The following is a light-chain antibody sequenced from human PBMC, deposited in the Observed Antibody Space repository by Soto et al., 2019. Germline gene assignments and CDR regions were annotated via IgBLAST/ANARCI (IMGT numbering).Light chain of an antibody. CDR3: SSYSSSATTYV. J-gene: IGLJ1*01. CDR2: EVT. CDR1: SSDIGPYNY. V-gene: IGLV2-14*01. Sequence: QSALTQPASLSGSPGQSITIPCIGTSSDIGPYNYVSWYQQHPDKAPKLILYEVTNRPSGASDRFSGSKSGNAAFLTISGLQAEDEADYYCSSYSSSATTYVFRTGTKVTVL.